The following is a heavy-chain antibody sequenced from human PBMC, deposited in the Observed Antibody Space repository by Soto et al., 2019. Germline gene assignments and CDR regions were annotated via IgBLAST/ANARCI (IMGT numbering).Heavy chain of an antibody. D-gene: IGHD7-27*01. CDR1: GDSVSSNSAA. CDR3: TRNWDPLDAFDI. V-gene: IGHV6-1*01. CDR2: TYYRSRWYN. J-gene: IGHJ3*02. Sequence: SQTLSLTCAISGDSVSSNSAAWNWIRQSPSRGLEWLGRTYYRSRWYNDYAVSVKSRITINPDTSKNQFSLQLNSVTPGDTAVYYCTRNWDPLDAFDIWGQETMVTVS.